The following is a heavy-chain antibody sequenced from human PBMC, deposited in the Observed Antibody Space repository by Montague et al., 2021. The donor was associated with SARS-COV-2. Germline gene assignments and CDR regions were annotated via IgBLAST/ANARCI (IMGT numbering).Heavy chain of an antibody. D-gene: IGHD6-13*01. Sequence: TLSLTCTVSGGSISSGGYYWSWIRQHPGKGLEWIGYNYYSGSTYYNPSLKSRVTISADTAKNQFSLKLSSVTAADTAVYYCARDVGWCSSSWFDYWGQGTLVTVSS. J-gene: IGHJ4*02. V-gene: IGHV4-31*03. CDR3: ARDVGWCSSSWFDY. CDR2: NYYSGST. CDR1: GGSISSGGYY.